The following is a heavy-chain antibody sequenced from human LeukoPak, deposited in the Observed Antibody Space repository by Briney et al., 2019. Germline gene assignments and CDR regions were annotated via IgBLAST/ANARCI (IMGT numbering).Heavy chain of an antibody. J-gene: IGHJ4*02. D-gene: IGHD1-26*01. Sequence: ASVKVSCKASGGTFSSYAISWVRQAPGQGLEWMGGIIPIFGTANYAQKFQGRVTITADESTSTAYMELSSLRAEDTAVYYCARSQGELYFDYWGQGTLVTVSS. CDR2: IIPIFGTA. CDR3: ARSQGELYFDY. CDR1: GGTFSSYA. V-gene: IGHV1-69*13.